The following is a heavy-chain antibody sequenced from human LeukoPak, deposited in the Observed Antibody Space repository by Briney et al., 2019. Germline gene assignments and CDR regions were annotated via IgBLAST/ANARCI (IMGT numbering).Heavy chain of an antibody. D-gene: IGHD3-9*01. V-gene: IGHV1-69*01. Sequence: SVKVSCKASGGTFSSYAISWVRQAPGQGLEWMGGIIPIFGTANYAQKFQGRVTITADESTGTAYMELSSLRSEDTAVYYCARVETYYDILTGYYYFDYWGQGTLVTVSS. CDR3: ARVETYYDILTGYYYFDY. J-gene: IGHJ4*02. CDR2: IIPIFGTA. CDR1: GGTFSSYA.